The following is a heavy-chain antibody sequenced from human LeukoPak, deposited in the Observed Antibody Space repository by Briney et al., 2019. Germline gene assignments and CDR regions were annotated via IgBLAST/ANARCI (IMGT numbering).Heavy chain of an antibody. V-gene: IGHV4-59*01. CDR3: ARESGYDFPYYYYYGMDV. D-gene: IGHD5-12*01. CDR2: IYYSGST. CDR1: GGSISSYY. Sequence: KPSETLSLTCTVSGGSISSYYWSWIRQPPGKGLEWIGYIYYSGSTNYNPSLKSRVTISVDTSKNQFSLKLSSVTAADTAVYYCARESGYDFPYYYYYGMDVWGQGTTVTVSS. J-gene: IGHJ6*02.